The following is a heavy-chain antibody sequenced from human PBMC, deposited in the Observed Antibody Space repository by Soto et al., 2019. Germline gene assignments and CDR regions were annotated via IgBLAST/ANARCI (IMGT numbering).Heavy chain of an antibody. D-gene: IGHD4-4*01. CDR1: GDSISSYN. V-gene: IGHV4-59*08. J-gene: IGHJ6*02. CDR3: VRQGIGVLHGLVDV. CDR2: FRSGGGT. Sequence: QVQLQESGPGLVKPSETLSLTCTVSGDSISSYNLAWIRQPPGKGLEWIGYFRSGGGTSYNPSLKSRVAVSADTSMRQFSLRLSSVPAADTAVYYCVRQGIGVLHGLVDVWGQGTTVTVSS.